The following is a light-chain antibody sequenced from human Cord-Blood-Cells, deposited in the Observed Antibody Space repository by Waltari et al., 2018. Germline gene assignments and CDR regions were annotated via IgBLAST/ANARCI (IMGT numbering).Light chain of an antibody. Sequence: EIVLTQSPGTLPLSPGERATLSCRASQSVSSSYLAWYQQKPGQAPRLLIYAASSRATGITDRFSGSGSGTDFTLTISRLEPEDFAVYYCQQYGSSPQTFGQGTKVEIK. V-gene: IGKV3-20*01. J-gene: IGKJ1*01. CDR2: AAS. CDR1: QSVSSSY. CDR3: QQYGSSPQT.